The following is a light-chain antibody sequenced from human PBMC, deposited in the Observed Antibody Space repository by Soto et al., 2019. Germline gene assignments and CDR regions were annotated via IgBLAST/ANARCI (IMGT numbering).Light chain of an antibody. J-gene: IGKJ1*01. V-gene: IGKV1-5*03. CDR2: KAS. Sequence: DIPITQSPSTLSASVGDRVTITCRASQSISSWLAWYQQKPGKAPKLLIYKASSLESGVPSRFSGSGSGTEFTLTISSLQPDDFATDDCQQYNSYPTFGQGTKVDIK. CDR1: QSISSW. CDR3: QQYNSYPT.